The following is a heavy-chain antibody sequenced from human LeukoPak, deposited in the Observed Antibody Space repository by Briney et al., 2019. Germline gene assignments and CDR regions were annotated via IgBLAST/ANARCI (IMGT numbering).Heavy chain of an antibody. J-gene: IGHJ4*02. Sequence: ASVKVSCKASGYTFTGYYMHWVRQAPGQGLEWMGWINPNSGGTNYAQKFQGRATMTRDTSISTAYMELSRLRSDDTAVYYCARSDGGDGYSPTFDYWGQGTPVTVSS. CDR1: GYTFTGYY. CDR3: ARSDGGDGYSPTFDY. V-gene: IGHV1-2*02. D-gene: IGHD5-24*01. CDR2: INPNSGGT.